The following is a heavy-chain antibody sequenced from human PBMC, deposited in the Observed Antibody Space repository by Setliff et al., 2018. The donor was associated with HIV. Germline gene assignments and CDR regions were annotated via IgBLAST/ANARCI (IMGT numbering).Heavy chain of an antibody. Sequence: ASVMVSCKASGYTFRIYGIHWVRQAPGQRLEWMGWINTGNGDTKYSQKFQDRVAITGNTSASTVFMELSRLRSEDTGVYYCARGYSGTSYGDIDFWGEGTVVTVS. V-gene: IGHV1-3*04. CDR1: GYTFRIYG. D-gene: IGHD1-26*01. CDR2: INTGNGDT. J-gene: IGHJ4*02. CDR3: ARGYSGTSYGDIDF.